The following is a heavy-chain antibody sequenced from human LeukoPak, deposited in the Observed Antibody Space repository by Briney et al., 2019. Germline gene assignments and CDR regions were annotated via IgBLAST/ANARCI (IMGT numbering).Heavy chain of an antibody. D-gene: IGHD6-13*01. Sequence: SETLSLTCTVSGGSIISSTYYWVWIRQPPGKGLEWIGSIHYSGSTYYNLSLKSRVIISIDTSKNQSSLNLSFVTAADTAVYYCARQGGAAGTSGRFFDLWGQGTLVSVSS. CDR3: ARQGGAAGTSGRFFDL. CDR1: GGSIISSTYY. CDR2: IHYSGST. V-gene: IGHV4-39*01. J-gene: IGHJ4*02.